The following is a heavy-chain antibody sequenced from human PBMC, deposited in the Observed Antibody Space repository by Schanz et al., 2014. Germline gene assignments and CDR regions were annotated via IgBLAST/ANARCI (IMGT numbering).Heavy chain of an antibody. J-gene: IGHJ6*03. V-gene: IGHV3-9*01. CDR2: MSWNAGSL. CDR3: ARPSDSSWYMDV. D-gene: IGHD2-21*02. Sequence: VHLVESGGGVVQPRGSLRLSCVASGFRFDDYAMHWVRQAPGKGLEWVSGMSWNAGSLGYGDSVKGRFTISRDNAKNSLYLQMNSLRAEDTAVYYCARPSDSSWYMDVWGKGTTVTVSS. CDR1: GFRFDDYA.